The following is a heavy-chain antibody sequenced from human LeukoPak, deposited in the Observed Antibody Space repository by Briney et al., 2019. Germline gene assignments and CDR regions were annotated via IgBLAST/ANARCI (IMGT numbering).Heavy chain of an antibody. D-gene: IGHD5-24*01. J-gene: IGHJ4*02. CDR3: ARDRVDRDGYSPLDY. Sequence: GGSLRLSCAASGFTFSSYGMHWVRQAPGKGLEWVAVIWYDGTNKYYADSVKGRFTISRDNSKNTLYLQMDSLRAEDTAVYYCARDRVDRDGYSPLDYWGQGTLVTVSS. CDR2: IWYDGTNK. CDR1: GFTFSSYG. V-gene: IGHV3-33*01.